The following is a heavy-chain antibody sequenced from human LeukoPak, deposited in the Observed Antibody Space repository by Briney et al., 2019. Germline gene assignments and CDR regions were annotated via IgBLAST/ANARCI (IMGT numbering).Heavy chain of an antibody. D-gene: IGHD1-1*01. V-gene: IGHV3-53*01. CDR2: IYSGGKT. CDR3: ARDRVNWNDVGGLFHY. CDR1: GFTVSTNY. Sequence: GGSLRLSCAASGFTVSTNYMSWVRQAPGKGLEWVSLIYSGGKTNYADSVKGRFTISRDNSKNTLYLQMNSLSAEDTAVHYCARDRVNWNDVGGLFHYWGQGTLVTVTS. J-gene: IGHJ4*02.